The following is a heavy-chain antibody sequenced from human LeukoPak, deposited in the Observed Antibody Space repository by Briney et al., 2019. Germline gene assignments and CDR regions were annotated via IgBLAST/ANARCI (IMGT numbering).Heavy chain of an antibody. CDR3: ARRGTSSSWAHFDY. D-gene: IGHD6-13*01. CDR1: RFTFSDYY. J-gene: IGHJ4*02. Sequence: GGSLRLSCAASRFTFSDYYMNWVRQAPGKGLEWVAKIKQDGSEKYYVDSVKGRFTISRDNAKNSLYLQMNSLGAEDTAVYYCARRGTSSSWAHFDYWGQGTLVTVSS. CDR2: IKQDGSEK. V-gene: IGHV3-7*05.